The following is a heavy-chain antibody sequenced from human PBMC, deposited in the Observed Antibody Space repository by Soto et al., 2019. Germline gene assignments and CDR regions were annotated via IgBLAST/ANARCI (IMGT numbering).Heavy chain of an antibody. V-gene: IGHV3-66*01. CDR2: IYSGGST. CDR1: GFTVNSYY. CDR3: ARDPSSGWFRCDY. Sequence: EVQLVASGGGLVQPGGSLRLSCAASGFTVNSYYMNWVSQAPGKGLEWVSVIYSGGSTYFADSVKGRFTLSRDDSKNILYLQMNSRRAEDTAVYYCARDPSSGWFRCDYWGQGTLVTVSS. D-gene: IGHD6-19*01. J-gene: IGHJ4*02.